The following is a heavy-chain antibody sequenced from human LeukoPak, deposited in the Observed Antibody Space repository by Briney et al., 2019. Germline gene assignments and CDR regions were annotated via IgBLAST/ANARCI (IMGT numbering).Heavy chain of an antibody. CDR3: ASLIVGAPAAFDY. CDR1: GGSISSGDYY. J-gene: IGHJ4*02. CDR2: IYYSGST. Sequence: SETLSLTCTVSGGSISSGDYYWSWIRQPPGKGLEWIGYIYYSGSTYYNPSLKSRVTISVDTSKNQFSLKLSSVTAADTAVYYCASLIVGAPAAFDYWGQGTLVTVSS. V-gene: IGHV4-30-4*02. D-gene: IGHD1-26*01.